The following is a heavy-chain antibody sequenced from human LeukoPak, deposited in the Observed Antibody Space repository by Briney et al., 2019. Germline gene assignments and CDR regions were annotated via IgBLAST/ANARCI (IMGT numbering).Heavy chain of an antibody. J-gene: IGHJ4*02. V-gene: IGHV3-43D*03. CDR1: GFTFDDYA. CDR3: AKGDSGHESSTHPSGAFDY. D-gene: IGHD3-10*01. CDR2: TNWDGSRT. Sequence: GGSLRLSCVASGFTFDDYAMHWVRQVPGKGLEWVCLTNWDGSRTFCADSVKGRFTISRDNNKSSLFLEMDSLTPEDTALYHCAKGDSGHESSTHPSGAFDYWGQGTLVTVSS.